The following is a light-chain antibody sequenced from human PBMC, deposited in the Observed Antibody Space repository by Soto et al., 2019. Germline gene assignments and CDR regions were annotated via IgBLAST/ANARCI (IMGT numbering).Light chain of an antibody. CDR2: GAS. V-gene: IGKV3-20*01. CDR3: QHYGSLVLT. Sequence: EIVLTQSPGTLSLSPGERATLSCRASQSVSSSYLAWYQQKPGQAPSLLIYGASSRATGIPDRFSGSGSGTDFPLTISRLEPEDFAVYYCQHYGSLVLTFGGGTKVEIK. J-gene: IGKJ4*01. CDR1: QSVSSSY.